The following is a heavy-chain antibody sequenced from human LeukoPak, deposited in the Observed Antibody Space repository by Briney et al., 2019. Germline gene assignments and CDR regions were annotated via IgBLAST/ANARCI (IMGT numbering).Heavy chain of an antibody. V-gene: IGHV3-21*01. CDR3: ARPLNSSSWYPFDY. D-gene: IGHD6-13*01. CDR2: ISSSSSYI. CDR1: GFTFSSYS. Sequence: GGSLRLSCAASGFTFSSYSMNWVRQAPGKGLEWVSSISSSSSYIYYADSVKGRFTISRDNAKNSLYLQMNSLRAEDTAVYYCARPLNSSSWYPFDYWGQGTLVTVSS. J-gene: IGHJ4*02.